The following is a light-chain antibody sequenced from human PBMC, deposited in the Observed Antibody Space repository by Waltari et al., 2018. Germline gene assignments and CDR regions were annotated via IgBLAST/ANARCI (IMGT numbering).Light chain of an antibody. V-gene: IGLV1-40*01. J-gene: IGLJ3*02. CDR2: DKT. CDR3: QSYDNSLTGRV. CDR1: SSNIGAGYD. Sequence: QSVLTQPPSVSGAPGQRVTISCTWSSSNIGAGYDVHWYQQLPGAAPKNLSYDKTNRPSGGPDRFSGAKSGTSASLAITGVQAEDEADFYSQSYDNSLTGRVFGGGTKLTVL.